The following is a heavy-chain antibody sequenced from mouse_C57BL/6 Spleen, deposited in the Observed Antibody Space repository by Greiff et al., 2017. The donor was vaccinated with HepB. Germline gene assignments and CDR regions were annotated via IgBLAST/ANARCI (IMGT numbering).Heavy chain of an antibody. CDR3: ARSSIYYGNSWFAY. CDR1: GFTFSDYG. D-gene: IGHD2-1*01. Sequence: EVKVVESGGGLVKPGGSLKLSCAASGFTFSDYGMHWVRQAPEKGLEWVAYISSGSSTIYYADTVKGRFTISRDNAKNTLFLQMTSLRSEDTAMYYCARSSIYYGNSWFAYWGQGTLVTVSA. J-gene: IGHJ3*01. V-gene: IGHV5-17*01. CDR2: ISSGSSTI.